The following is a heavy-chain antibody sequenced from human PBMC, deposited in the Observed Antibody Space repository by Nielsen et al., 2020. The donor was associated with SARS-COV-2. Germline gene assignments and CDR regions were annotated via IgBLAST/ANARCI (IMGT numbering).Heavy chain of an antibody. CDR1: GFTFSSYW. CDR3: ARDPGSYYYAMDV. V-gene: IGHV3-74*01. CDR2: IYNDGSST. D-gene: IGHD1-14*01. Sequence: GESLKISCAASGFTFSSYWMYWVRQDPGKGLVLVSRIYNDGSSTSYADSEKGRFTISRDNTKNTVYLEVNSQRAEDTAVYYCARDPGSYYYAMDVWGQGTTVTVSS. J-gene: IGHJ6*02.